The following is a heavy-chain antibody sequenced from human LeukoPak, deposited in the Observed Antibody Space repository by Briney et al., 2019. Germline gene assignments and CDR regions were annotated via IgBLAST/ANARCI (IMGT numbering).Heavy chain of an antibody. V-gene: IGHV4-4*07. D-gene: IGHD5-18*01. CDR2: IYTSGST. Sequence: SETLSLTCTVSGGSISSYYWSWIRQPAGKGLEWIGRIYTSGSTNYNPSLKSRVTMSVDTSKNQFSLKLSSVSAADTAVYFCARAHSYGPTFDCWGQGTLVTVSS. CDR1: GGSISSYY. J-gene: IGHJ4*02. CDR3: ARAHSYGPTFDC.